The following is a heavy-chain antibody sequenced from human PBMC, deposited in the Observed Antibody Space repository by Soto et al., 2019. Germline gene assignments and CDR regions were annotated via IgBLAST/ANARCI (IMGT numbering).Heavy chain of an antibody. Sequence: EVQLLESGGGLVQPGGSLRLSCAASGFTFNNYAMSWVRQAPGKGLEWVSAISGGGDTTSYADSVKGRFTVSRDGSKSTLYLQMSSLRAEDTGVYYCAKGRGDSGSLTPRVDFWGQGTLVTVSS. V-gene: IGHV3-23*01. CDR2: ISGGGDTT. CDR3: AKGRGDSGSLTPRVDF. CDR1: GFTFNNYA. J-gene: IGHJ4*02. D-gene: IGHD3-10*01.